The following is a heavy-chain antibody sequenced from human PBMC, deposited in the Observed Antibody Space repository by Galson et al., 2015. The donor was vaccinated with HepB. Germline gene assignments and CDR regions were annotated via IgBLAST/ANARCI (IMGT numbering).Heavy chain of an antibody. CDR2: IIYDTADT. CDR1: GFTFAHFA. D-gene: IGHD6-13*01. V-gene: IGHV3-23*01. CDR3: ARDAVYSSSWYRYSDL. Sequence: SLRLSCAATGFTFAHFAMTWSREAPGKGLEWVSTIIYDTADTHYADSVKGLFTISRDNSKSVLYLQMSSLRAEDTAVYYCARDAVYSSSWYRYSDLWGRGTLVTVSS. J-gene: IGHJ2*01.